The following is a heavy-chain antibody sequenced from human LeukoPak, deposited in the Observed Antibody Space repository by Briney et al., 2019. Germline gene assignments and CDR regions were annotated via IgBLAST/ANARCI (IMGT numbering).Heavy chain of an antibody. CDR2: IYYSGST. CDR1: GGSVSSGSYY. J-gene: IGHJ6*04. D-gene: IGHD2-2*01. CDR3: AGTYCSSTSCYDAPYYYYGMDV. V-gene: IGHV4-61*01. Sequence: SGTLSLTCTVSGGSVSSGSYYWSWIRQPPGKGLEWIGYIYYSGSTNYNPSLKSRVTISVDTSKNQFSLKLSSVTAADTAVYYCAGTYCSSTSCYDAPYYYYGMDVWGKGTTVTVSS.